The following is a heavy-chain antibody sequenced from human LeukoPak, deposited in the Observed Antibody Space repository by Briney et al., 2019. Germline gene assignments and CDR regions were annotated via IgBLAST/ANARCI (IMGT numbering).Heavy chain of an antibody. CDR3: ARRAFSGSYYYFDY. D-gene: IGHD1-26*01. V-gene: IGHV3-74*01. CDR2: INSDGSTT. J-gene: IGHJ4*02. Sequence: GGSLRLSCAASGFTLRSYWMHWVRQAPGKGLVWVSRINSDGSTTSYADSVEGRFAISRDNAKNTLYLQMNSLRAEDTAVYFCARRAFSGSYYYFDYWGQGTLVTVSS. CDR1: GFTLRSYW.